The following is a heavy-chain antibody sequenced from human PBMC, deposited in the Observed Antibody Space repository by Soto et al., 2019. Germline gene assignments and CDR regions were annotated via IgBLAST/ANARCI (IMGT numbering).Heavy chain of an antibody. CDR2: ISYDGSSK. CDR1: GFTFSNYA. CDR3: AKDSGYKTSYYYGMDV. J-gene: IGHJ6*02. V-gene: IGHV3-30-3*01. D-gene: IGHD6-25*01. Sequence: QMQLVESGGGVVQPGRSLRLSCAASGFTFSNYAMHWVRQAPGKGLEWVSVISYDGSSKYYADSVKGRFTISRDNSKSTLFLQMDSLRADDTAIYYCAKDSGYKTSYYYGMDVWGQGTMVTVSS.